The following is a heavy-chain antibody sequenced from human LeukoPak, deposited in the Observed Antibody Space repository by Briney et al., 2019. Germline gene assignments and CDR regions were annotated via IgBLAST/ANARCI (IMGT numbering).Heavy chain of an antibody. CDR3: ARRTWIQLWVAVDY. V-gene: IGHV4-39*07. CDR1: GGSISSSSYY. J-gene: IGHJ4*02. CDR2: IYYSGST. Sequence: SETLSLTCTVSGGSISSSSYYWGWIRQPPGKGLEWIGSIYYSGSTYYNPSLKSRVTISVDTSKNQFSLKLSSVTAADTAVYYCARRTWIQLWVAVDYWGQGTLVTVSS. D-gene: IGHD5-18*01.